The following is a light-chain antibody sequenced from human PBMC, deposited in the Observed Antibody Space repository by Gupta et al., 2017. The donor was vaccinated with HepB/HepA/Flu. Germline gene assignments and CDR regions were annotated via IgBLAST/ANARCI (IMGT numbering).Light chain of an antibody. CDR1: QSIASY. Sequence: DIQMTQSPSYLSASLGDRVTITCRASQSIASYLNWYEKRPGKAPKLLISSASSLQSGVPSRFSGSGSGTEFSLTISSLRSEDSTTYYCQQGFTLPWTFGQGTKVEI. CDR2: SAS. V-gene: IGKV1-39*01. CDR3: QQGFTLPWT. J-gene: IGKJ1*01.